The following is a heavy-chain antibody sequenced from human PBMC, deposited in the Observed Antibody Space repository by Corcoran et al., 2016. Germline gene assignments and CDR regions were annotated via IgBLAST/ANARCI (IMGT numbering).Heavy chain of an antibody. CDR2: INANSGVT. CDR1: GYTFTDNY. CDR3: TRETWTYGD. V-gene: IGHV1-2*02. J-gene: IGHJ4*02. Sequence: QVQLVQSGAEMKKPGASVEVSCKASGYTFTDNYVHWVRRAPGQGLEWLGWINANSGVTRYAQKFQGRITLTRDTSISTTYMSLSSRTSDDTAGYYCTRETWTYGDWGQGTLFTVS. D-gene: IGHD1-7*01.